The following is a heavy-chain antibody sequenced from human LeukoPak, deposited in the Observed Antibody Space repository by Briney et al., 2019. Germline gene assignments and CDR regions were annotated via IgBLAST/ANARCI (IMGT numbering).Heavy chain of an antibody. J-gene: IGHJ4*02. D-gene: IGHD4-11*01. CDR1: GFTFSSYW. V-gene: IGHV3-7*01. Sequence: GGSLRLSCAASGFTFSSYWMSWVRQAPGKGLEWVANIKQDGSEKYYVDSVKGRFTISSDNAKNSLYLQMNSLRAEDTAVYYCARDSGSNYWHEGGVLFDYWGQGTLVTVSS. CDR3: ARDSGSNYWHEGGVLFDY. CDR2: IKQDGSEK.